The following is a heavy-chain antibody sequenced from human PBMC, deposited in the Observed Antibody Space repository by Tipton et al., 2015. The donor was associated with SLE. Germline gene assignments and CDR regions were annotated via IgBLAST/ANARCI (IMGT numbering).Heavy chain of an antibody. V-gene: IGHV4-59*08. J-gene: IGHJ4*02. CDR1: GGSISSHY. CDR2: IYYSGST. Sequence: LRLSCTVSGGSISSHYWSWILQPPGKGLEWIGYIYYSGSTNYNPPLKSRVTISVDTSKNQFSLKLSPVTAADTAVYYCARVVVYDSSGYYYWDWGQGTLVTVSS. CDR3: ARVVVYDSSGYYYWD. D-gene: IGHD3-22*01.